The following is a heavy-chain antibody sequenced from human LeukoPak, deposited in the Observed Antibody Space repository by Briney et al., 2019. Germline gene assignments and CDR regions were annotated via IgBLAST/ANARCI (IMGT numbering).Heavy chain of an antibody. Sequence: SETLSLTCTVSGGSISSYYWSWIRQPPGKGLEWIGYIYYSGTTNYNPSLKSRVIISVDTSKNQFSLKLSPVIAADTAVYYCARVGVDYSGNVIKYYFDYWGQGTLVTVSS. CDR2: IYYSGTT. CDR1: GGSISSYY. CDR3: ARVGVDYSGNVIKYYFDY. V-gene: IGHV4-59*01. J-gene: IGHJ4*02. D-gene: IGHD4-23*01.